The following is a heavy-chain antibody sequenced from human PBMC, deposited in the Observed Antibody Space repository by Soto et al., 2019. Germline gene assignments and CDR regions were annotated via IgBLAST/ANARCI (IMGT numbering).Heavy chain of an antibody. V-gene: IGHV1-18*01. CDR3: AGVPVAVAGTNWFDH. CDR1: GYTFTSYG. Sequence: ASVKVSCKASGYTFTSYGISWVRQAPGQGLEWMGWISAYNGNTNYPQKLQVRVPMTADTSTSTAYMELRSLRSDDTAVYHCAGVPVAVAGTNWFDHWGQGTLVTVCS. J-gene: IGHJ5*02. D-gene: IGHD6-19*01. CDR2: ISAYNGNT.